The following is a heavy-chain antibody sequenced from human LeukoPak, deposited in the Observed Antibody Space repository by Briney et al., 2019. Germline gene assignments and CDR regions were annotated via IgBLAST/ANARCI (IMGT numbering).Heavy chain of an antibody. V-gene: IGHV3-7*03. CDR2: ISQDQITK. CDR3: ARDPEWGALDY. D-gene: IGHD1-26*01. J-gene: IGHJ4*02. Sequence: GGSLRLSCVASGFSFSDSWMGWVRQTPEKGLEWVAKISQDQITKYYLGSVNGRFTVSRDNAKNSLFLQMNSLRAEDTAVYFCARDPEWGALDYWGQGTLVTVSS. CDR1: GFSFSDSW.